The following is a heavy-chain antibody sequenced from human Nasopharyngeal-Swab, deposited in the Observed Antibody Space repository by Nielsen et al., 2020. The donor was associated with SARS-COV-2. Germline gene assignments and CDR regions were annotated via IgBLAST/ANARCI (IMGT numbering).Heavy chain of an antibody. D-gene: IGHD6-13*01. CDR2: ISGSGGST. Sequence: VRQAPGKGLEWVSAISGSGGSTYYADSVKGRFTISRDNSKNTLYLQMNSLRAEDTAVYYCAKVLQQLVYDAFDIWGQGTTVTVSS. J-gene: IGHJ3*02. V-gene: IGHV3-23*01. CDR3: AKVLQQLVYDAFDI.